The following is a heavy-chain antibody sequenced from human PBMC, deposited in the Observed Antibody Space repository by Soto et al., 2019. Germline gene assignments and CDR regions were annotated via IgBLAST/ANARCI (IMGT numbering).Heavy chain of an antibody. CDR2: VYHSGST. J-gene: IGHJ3*02. Sequence: PSETLSLTCAVSGGSISSINYYWGWIRQPPGKGLEWIGSVYHSGSTYYNPSLKSRVTIFVDTPKNQFSLNLTSVIAADTAVYYCVIGVRGAINISPDVFDIWGHGTMVTVSS. CDR3: VIGVRGAINISPDVFDI. D-gene: IGHD3-10*01. V-gene: IGHV4-39*01. CDR1: GGSISSINYY.